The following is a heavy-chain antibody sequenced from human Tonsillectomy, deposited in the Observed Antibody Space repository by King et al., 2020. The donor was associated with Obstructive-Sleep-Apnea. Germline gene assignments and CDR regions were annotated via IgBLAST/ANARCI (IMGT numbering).Heavy chain of an antibody. Sequence: LPLQESGPGLVKPSQTLSLTCTVSGGSINSGGYYWSWIRQHPGKGLEWIGYIFYSGNTYYNPSLKSRSTISLDTSNNQFSLRLSSVTAADTAVYYCARAAFCGGDCYSFDYWGQGTLVTVTS. V-gene: IGHV4-31*03. CDR1: GGSINSGGYY. CDR2: IFYSGNT. J-gene: IGHJ4*02. D-gene: IGHD2-21*02. CDR3: ARAAFCGGDCYSFDY.